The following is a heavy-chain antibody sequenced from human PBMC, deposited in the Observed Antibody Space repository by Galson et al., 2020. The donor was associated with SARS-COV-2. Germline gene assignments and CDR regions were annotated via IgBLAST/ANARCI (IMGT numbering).Heavy chain of an antibody. D-gene: IGHD5-12*01. CDR1: GFTFSSYW. CDR2: VKQDGSER. J-gene: IGHJ4*02. Sequence: PGGSLRLSCAASGFTFSSYWMSWVRQAPGKGLEWVANVKQDGSERYYVDSVKGRFTISSDYAKNSVYLQMNSLRAEDTAVYYCARDQDGYNDFWGQGTLVTVSS. V-gene: IGHV3-7*01. CDR3: ARDQDGYNDF.